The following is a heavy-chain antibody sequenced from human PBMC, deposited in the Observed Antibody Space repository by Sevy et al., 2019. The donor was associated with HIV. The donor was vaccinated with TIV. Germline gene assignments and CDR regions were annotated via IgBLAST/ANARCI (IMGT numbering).Heavy chain of an antibody. Sequence: GGSLRLSCAASGFSFSTHDMHWVRQAPGKGLEWVAVISFDGSDKYYTASVKGRFTISRDDSKNTLLLQVSSLRAEDTAVYYCARDAGYSTVWYPGYWGQGTLVTVSS. V-gene: IGHV3-30*03. D-gene: IGHD6-19*01. J-gene: IGHJ4*02. CDR1: GFSFSTHD. CDR2: ISFDGSDK. CDR3: ARDAGYSTVWYPGY.